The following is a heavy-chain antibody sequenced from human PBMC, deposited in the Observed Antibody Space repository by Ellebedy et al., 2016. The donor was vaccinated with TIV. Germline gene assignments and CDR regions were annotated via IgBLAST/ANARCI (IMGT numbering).Heavy chain of an antibody. Sequence: GESLKISCAASGFTFSSYGMHWVRQAPGKGLEWVAFIRYDGSNKYYADSVKGRFTISRDNSKNTLYLQMNSLRAEDTAVYYCAKPLRAAAVPSYWGQGTLVTVSS. CDR3: AKPLRAAAVPSY. CDR1: GFTFSSYG. V-gene: IGHV3-30*02. CDR2: IRYDGSNK. D-gene: IGHD6-13*01. J-gene: IGHJ4*02.